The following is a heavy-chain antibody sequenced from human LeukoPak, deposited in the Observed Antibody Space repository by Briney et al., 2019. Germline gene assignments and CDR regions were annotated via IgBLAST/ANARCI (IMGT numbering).Heavy chain of an antibody. D-gene: IGHD4-23*01. J-gene: IGHJ4*02. V-gene: IGHV3-30-3*01. CDR2: ISYDGSNK. Sequence: GGSLRLSCAASGFTFSNYAMYWVRQAPGKGLEWVAVISYDGSNKYYADSVKGRFTISRDNSKNTLYLQMNGLRAEDTAVYYCARDLDYGGRSNFDHWGQGTLVTVSS. CDR1: GFTFSNYA. CDR3: ARDLDYGGRSNFDH.